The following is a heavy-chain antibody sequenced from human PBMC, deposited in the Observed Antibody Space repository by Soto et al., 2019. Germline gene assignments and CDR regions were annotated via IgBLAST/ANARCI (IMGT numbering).Heavy chain of an antibody. CDR3: ARDHGNWFDP. CDR1: GFSFGDYY. Sequence: QVQLVEYGGGLVKHGSSLRLSCTASGFSFGDYYMSWIRQAPGKGLEWISYISGSGRTIDFADAVKGRFTISRDNANKSTYLHLNSLRAEDTAIYYCARDHGNWFDPWGQGTLVTVAS. CDR2: ISGSGRTI. V-gene: IGHV3-11*01. J-gene: IGHJ5*02.